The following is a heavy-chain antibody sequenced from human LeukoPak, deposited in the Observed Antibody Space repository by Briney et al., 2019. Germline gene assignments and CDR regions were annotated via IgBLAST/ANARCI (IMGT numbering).Heavy chain of an antibody. J-gene: IGHJ5*02. CDR1: GGSFSGYY. CDR2: INHSGST. CDR3: ARVPEGYGSGYRRNWFDP. D-gene: IGHD3-10*01. V-gene: IGHV4-34*01. Sequence: PSETLSLTCAVYGGSFSGYYWSWIRQPPGKGLEWIGEINHSGSTNYNPSLKSRVTISVDTSKNQFSLKLSSVTAADTAVYYCARVPEGYGSGYRRNWFDPWGQGTLVTVSS.